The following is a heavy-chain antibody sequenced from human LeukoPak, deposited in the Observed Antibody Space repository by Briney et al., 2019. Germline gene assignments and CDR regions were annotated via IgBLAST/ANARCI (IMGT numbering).Heavy chain of an antibody. V-gene: IGHV3-74*01. J-gene: IGHJ3*02. CDR3: ARSPFCGGDCFTGAFDI. CDR2: INDDGSGT. D-gene: IGHD2-21*02. CDR1: GFTFRSYW. Sequence: GGSLRLSCAASGFTFRSYWMHWVRQAPGKGLVWVSRINDDGSGTSYADSVKGRFTISRDNAKNTLYLQMNSLRAEDTAVYYFARSPFCGGDCFTGAFDIWGHGTMVTVSS.